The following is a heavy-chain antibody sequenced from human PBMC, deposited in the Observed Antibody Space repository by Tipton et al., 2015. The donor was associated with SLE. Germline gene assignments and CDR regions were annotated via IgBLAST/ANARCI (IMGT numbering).Heavy chain of an antibody. Sequence: SLRLSCAASGFTFSNYWMHWVRQVPGKGLVWVSRIKSDGSSTAYADSVEGRFFISRDNAMNTLYLQMNSLRADDTALYHCVRDRGLGAPRHFWGQGTLVTVSS. D-gene: IGHD4/OR15-4a*01. CDR3: VRDRGLGAPRHF. V-gene: IGHV3-74*01. CDR1: GFTFSNYW. CDR2: IKSDGSST. J-gene: IGHJ4*02.